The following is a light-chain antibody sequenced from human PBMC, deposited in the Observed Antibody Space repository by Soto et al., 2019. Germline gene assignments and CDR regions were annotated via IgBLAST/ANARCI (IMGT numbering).Light chain of an antibody. J-gene: IGKJ2*01. CDR1: QSVSSSY. Sequence: EIVLTQSPGTLSLSPGERATLSCRASQSVSSSYLAWYQQKPGQAPRLLIYGASSRATDIPDRFSGSGSGTDFTLTISRLEPEDFAVYYCQQYDTSPPKYTFGQGTKLDIK. CDR3: QQYDTSPPKYT. CDR2: GAS. V-gene: IGKV3-20*01.